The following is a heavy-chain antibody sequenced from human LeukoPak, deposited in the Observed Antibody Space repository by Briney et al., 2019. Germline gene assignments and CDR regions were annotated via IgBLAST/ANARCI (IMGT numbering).Heavy chain of an antibody. Sequence: PSETLSLTCAVYGGSFSGYYWSWIRQPPGKGREWIGYIYYSGSTNYNPSLKSRVTISVDTSKNQFSLKMSTLTAADTAVYYCARHRGSGYPYFDYWGQGTLVTVPS. V-gene: IGHV4-59*01. CDR3: ARHRGSGYPYFDY. CDR1: GGSFSGYY. J-gene: IGHJ4*02. D-gene: IGHD3-22*01. CDR2: IYYSGST.